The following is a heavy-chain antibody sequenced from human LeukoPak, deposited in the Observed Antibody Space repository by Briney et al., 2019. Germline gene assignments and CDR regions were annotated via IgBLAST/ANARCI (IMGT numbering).Heavy chain of an antibody. CDR3: ARVSWMDV. Sequence: GGSLRLSCAASGFTFSSYAMSWVRQAPGKGLEWVSYISSSGSSIYYADSVKGRFTISRDNAQNSVYLQMNSLRDEDTAVYYCARVSWMDVWGQGTTVTVSS. CDR2: ISSSGSSI. J-gene: IGHJ6*02. V-gene: IGHV3-48*02. CDR1: GFTFSSYA.